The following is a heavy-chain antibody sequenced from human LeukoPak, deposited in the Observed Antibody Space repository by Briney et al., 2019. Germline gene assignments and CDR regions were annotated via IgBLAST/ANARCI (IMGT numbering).Heavy chain of an antibody. CDR1: GGSISSYY. V-gene: IGHV4-59*01. D-gene: IGHD6-19*01. CDR2: IYYSGST. CDR3: ARVAVAGTSRHFDY. J-gene: IGHJ4*02. Sequence: SETLSLTCTVSGGSISSYYWSWIRQPPGKGLEWIGYIYYSGSTNYNPSLKSRVTISVDTSKNQFSLKLNSVTAADTAVYYCARVAVAGTSRHFDYWGQGTLVTVSS.